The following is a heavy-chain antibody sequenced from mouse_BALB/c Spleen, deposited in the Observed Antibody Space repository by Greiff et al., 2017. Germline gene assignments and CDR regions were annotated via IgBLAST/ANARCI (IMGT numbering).Heavy chain of an antibody. Sequence: QVQLQQSGAELMKPGASVKISCKATGYTFSSYWIEWVKQRPGHGLEWIGEILPGSGSTNYNEKFKGKATFTADTSSNTAYMQLSSLTSEDSAVYYCARSGNVYAMDYWGQGTSVTVSS. CDR1: GYTFSSYW. D-gene: IGHD2-1*01. CDR3: ARSGNVYAMDY. CDR2: ILPGSGST. J-gene: IGHJ4*01. V-gene: IGHV1-9*01.